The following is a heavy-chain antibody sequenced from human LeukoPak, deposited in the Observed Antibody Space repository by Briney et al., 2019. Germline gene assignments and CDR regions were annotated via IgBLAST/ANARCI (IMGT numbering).Heavy chain of an antibody. Sequence: SETLSPTCTVSGGSISSYYWSWIRQPPGKGLEWIGYIYYSGSTNYNPSLKSRVTISVDTSKNQFSLKLSSVTAADTAVYYCASSIAAAGSFDYWGQGTLVTVSS. V-gene: IGHV4-59*12. J-gene: IGHJ4*02. D-gene: IGHD6-13*01. CDR2: IYYSGST. CDR1: GGSISSYY. CDR3: ASSIAAAGSFDY.